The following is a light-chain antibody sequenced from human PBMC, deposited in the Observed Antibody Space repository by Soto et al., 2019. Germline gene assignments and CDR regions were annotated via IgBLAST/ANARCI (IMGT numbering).Light chain of an antibody. CDR2: GAS. CDR1: QSVSSTY. J-gene: IGKJ1*01. Sequence: ESVLTQSPGTLSFSPGERSTLACRSSQSVSSTYLAWYQQKPGQAPRVLIYGASSRATGIPDRFSGSGSGTDFTLTISRLEPEDFAVYYCQQYGSSPWTFGQGTKVDIK. CDR3: QQYGSSPWT. V-gene: IGKV3-20*01.